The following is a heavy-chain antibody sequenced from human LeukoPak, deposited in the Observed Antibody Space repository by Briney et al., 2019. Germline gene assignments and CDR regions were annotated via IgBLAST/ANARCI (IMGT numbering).Heavy chain of an antibody. CDR2: SRNKANRYTT. V-gene: IGHV3-72*01. D-gene: IGHD5-24*01. CDR3: VRGYNSFDC. CDR1: GFTFSEFY. J-gene: IGHJ4*02. Sequence: GGSLRLSCAVSGFTFSEFYMVWVRQATGKGLEWVGRSRNKANRYTTEYAASVKGGFTVSRDESKNSLSLVMNSLRAEDTAVYFCVRGYNSFDCWGQGTLVTVSS.